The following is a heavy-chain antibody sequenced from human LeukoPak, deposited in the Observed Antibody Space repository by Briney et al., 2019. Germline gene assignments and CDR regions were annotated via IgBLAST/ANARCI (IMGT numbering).Heavy chain of an antibody. Sequence: PLETLSLTCTVSGGSLSGHYWSWIRQPPGKRLEWIGYVSYTGRTKYNPSLQSRVTISIDTSKSQFSLKLTSVTSADTAVYSCARLLDNDISGDLHTFDLWGQGKADIVSS. V-gene: IGHV4-59*11. CDR1: GGSLSGHY. J-gene: IGHJ3*01. CDR2: VSYTGRT. CDR3: ARLLDNDISGDLHTFDL. D-gene: IGHD3-22*01.